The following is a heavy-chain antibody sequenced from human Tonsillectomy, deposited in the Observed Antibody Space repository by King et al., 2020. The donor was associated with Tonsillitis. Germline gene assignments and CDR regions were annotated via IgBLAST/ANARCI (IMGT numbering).Heavy chain of an antibody. V-gene: IGHV5-51*01. Sequence: VQLVESGAEVKKPGESLKISCKGSGYSFTDFWIGWVRQMPGKGLEWMGIIYPGDSDTRYSPSFQGQVSISAHKSISTAYLQWSSLKASDTAMYYCARPVVRFRAVISAAFDIWGQGTMVTASS. CDR3: ARPVVRFRAVISAAFDI. CDR2: IYPGDSDT. CDR1: GYSFTDFW. D-gene: IGHD3-10*01. J-gene: IGHJ3*02.